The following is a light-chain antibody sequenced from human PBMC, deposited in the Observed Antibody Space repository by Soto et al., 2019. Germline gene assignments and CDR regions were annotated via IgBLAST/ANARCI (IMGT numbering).Light chain of an antibody. CDR2: DVS. Sequence: QSALTQPASVSGSPGQSIAISCTGTSSDVGAYDYVSWYQQHPGKAPKVMIYDVSNRPSGVSNRFSGSKSDNTASLTISGLQAEDEADYYCSSYTSSRTYVFGTGTKLTVL. CDR1: SSDVGAYDY. J-gene: IGLJ1*01. CDR3: SSYTSSRTYV. V-gene: IGLV2-14*01.